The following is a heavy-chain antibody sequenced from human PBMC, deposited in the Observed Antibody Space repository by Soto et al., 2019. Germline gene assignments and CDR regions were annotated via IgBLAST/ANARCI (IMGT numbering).Heavy chain of an antibody. CDR2: IYPGDSDS. J-gene: IGHJ4*02. Sequence: GESLKISCKGSGYSFSNSRIAWVRQMPGKGLVWMGIIYPGDSDSRYSPSFQGQVSISADKSINTAYLQWSSLKASDTAMYYCARHDAYSSSDFWGQGTLVTVSS. D-gene: IGHD6-19*01. V-gene: IGHV5-51*01. CDR3: ARHDAYSSSDF. CDR1: GYSFSNSR.